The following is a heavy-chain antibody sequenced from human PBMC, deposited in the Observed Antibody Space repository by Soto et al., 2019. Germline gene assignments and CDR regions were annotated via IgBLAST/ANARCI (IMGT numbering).Heavy chain of an antibody. CDR2: IYPGDSDT. CDR3: ARHSYCGGDCYSCYYYGMDV. CDR1: GYSFTSYW. V-gene: IGHV5-51*01. D-gene: IGHD2-21*02. Sequence: PGESLKISCKGSGYSFTSYWIGWVRQMPGKGLAWMGIIYPGDSDTRYSPSFQGQVTISADKSISTAYLQWSSLKASDTAMYYCARHSYCGGDCYSCYYYGMDVWGQGTTVTVSS. J-gene: IGHJ6*02.